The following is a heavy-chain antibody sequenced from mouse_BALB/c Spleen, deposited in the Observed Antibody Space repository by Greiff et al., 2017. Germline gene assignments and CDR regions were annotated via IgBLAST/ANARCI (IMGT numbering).Heavy chain of an antibody. J-gene: IGHJ3*01. V-gene: IGHV1-54*03. D-gene: IGHD2-4*01. CDR2: INPGSGGT. CDR3: ARSKSTMITSAWFAY. Sequence: VQLQQSGAELVRPGTSVKVSCKASGYAFTNYLIEWVKQRPGQGLEWIGVINPGSGGTNYNEKFKGKATLTADKSSSTAYMQLSSLTSDDSAVYFCARSKSTMITSAWFAYWGQGTLVTVSA. CDR1: GYAFTNYL.